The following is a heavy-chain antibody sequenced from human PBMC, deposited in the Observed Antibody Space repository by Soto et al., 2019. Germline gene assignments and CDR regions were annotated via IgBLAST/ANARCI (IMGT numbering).Heavy chain of an antibody. Sequence: QLQLQESGPGLVKPSETLSLTCTVSGGSISSSSYYWGWIRQPPGKGLEWIGSIYYSGSTYYNPSLKSRVTICVYTSNNPFTLKLTSAAAADTAVYHRAGRYDLFGVVPRYCFDFWGQGTLDTVSS. CDR3: AGRYDLFGVVPRYCFDF. V-gene: IGHV4-39*01. CDR1: GGSISSSSYY. D-gene: IGHD3-3*01. CDR2: IYYSGST. J-gene: IGHJ4*02.